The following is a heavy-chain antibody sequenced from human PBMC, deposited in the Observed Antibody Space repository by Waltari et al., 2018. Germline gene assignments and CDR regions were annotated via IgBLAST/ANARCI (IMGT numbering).Heavy chain of an antibody. Sequence: EVQLVESGGGLVQPGGSLRLSCVVSGLTFSTSAMSCVRQAPGKGLEWVSSISISGGKMYYGDSVRGRFTISRDNSKNALYLQMNSLRAEDTAVYYCAKEIRPNDYWGQGTLVTVSS. CDR2: ISISGGKM. V-gene: IGHV3-23*04. J-gene: IGHJ4*02. CDR1: GLTFSTSA. CDR3: AKEIRPNDY.